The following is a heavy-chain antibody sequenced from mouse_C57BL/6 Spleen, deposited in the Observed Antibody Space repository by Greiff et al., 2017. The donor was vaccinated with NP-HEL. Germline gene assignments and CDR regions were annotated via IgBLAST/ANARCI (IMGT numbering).Heavy chain of an antibody. CDR2: INPSTGGT. D-gene: IGHD2-3*01. CDR1: GYSFTGYY. CDR3: ANIYDGYYGYFDV. V-gene: IGHV1-42*01. J-gene: IGHJ1*03. Sequence: EVQLQQSGPELVKPGASVKISCKASGYSFTGYYMNWVKQSPEKSLEWIGEINPSTGGTTYNQKFKAKATLTVDKSSSTAYMQLKSLTSEDSAVYYCANIYDGYYGYFDVWGTGTTVTVSS.